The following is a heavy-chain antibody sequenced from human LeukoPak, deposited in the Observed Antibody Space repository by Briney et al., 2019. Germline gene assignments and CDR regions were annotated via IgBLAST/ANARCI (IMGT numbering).Heavy chain of an antibody. CDR1: GFTFSSYA. Sequence: GGSLRLSCAASGFTFSSYAMSWVRQAPGQGLEWVSAISGSGGSTYYADSVKGRFTISRDNSKNTLYLQMNSLRAEDTAVYYCAKDYYGSGSYYGFLFSWGQGTLVTVSS. CDR3: AKDYYGSGSYYGFLFS. J-gene: IGHJ5*02. V-gene: IGHV3-23*01. D-gene: IGHD3-10*01. CDR2: ISGSGGST.